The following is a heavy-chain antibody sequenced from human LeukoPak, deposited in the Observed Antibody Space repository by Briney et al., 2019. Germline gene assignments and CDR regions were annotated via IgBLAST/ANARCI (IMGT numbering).Heavy chain of an antibody. J-gene: IGHJ4*02. CDR2: ISGSGGST. CDR3: ANMRSSTSRYFDY. D-gene: IGHD2-2*01. Sequence: GGSLRLSCAASGFTFSSYAMSWVRQAPGKRLEWVSAISGSGGSTYYADSVKGRFTISRDKSKNTLYLQMNSLRAEDTAVYYCANMRSSTSRYFDYWGQGTLVTVSS. V-gene: IGHV3-23*01. CDR1: GFTFSSYA.